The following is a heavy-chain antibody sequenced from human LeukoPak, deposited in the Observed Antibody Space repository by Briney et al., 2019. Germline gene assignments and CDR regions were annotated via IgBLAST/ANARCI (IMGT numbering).Heavy chain of an antibody. D-gene: IGHD6-19*01. CDR2: ISGGGETT. CDR1: GSTFNNYA. CDR3: AKDHSSGWSIFDY. J-gene: IGHJ4*02. V-gene: IGHV3-23*01. Sequence: GGSLRLSCAASGSTFNNYAMNWVRQAPGKGLEWVSSISGGGETTYYADSAKGRFTISRDNSKNTLYLQMNSLRAEDTAVYYCAKDHSSGWSIFDYWGQGTLVTVSS.